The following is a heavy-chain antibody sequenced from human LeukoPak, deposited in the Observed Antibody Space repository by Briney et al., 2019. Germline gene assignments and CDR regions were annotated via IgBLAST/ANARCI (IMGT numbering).Heavy chain of an antibody. V-gene: IGHV4-39*01. Sequence: SETLSLTCTVSGGSLSSSSHYWGWVRQPPGTGLEWVGGIYYSGTTYYNPSLRSRVTISVGTSTNQFSLELSSVTAADTAMYYCARRVDYGSGSYYQIDYWGQGTPVTVSS. D-gene: IGHD3-10*01. J-gene: IGHJ4*02. CDR3: ARRVDYGSGSYYQIDY. CDR1: GGSLSSSSHY. CDR2: IYYSGTT.